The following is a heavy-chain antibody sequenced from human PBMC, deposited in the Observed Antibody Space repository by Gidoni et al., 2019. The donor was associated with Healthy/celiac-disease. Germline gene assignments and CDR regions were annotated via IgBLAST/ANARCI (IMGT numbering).Heavy chain of an antibody. V-gene: IGHV3-21*01. Sequence: EVQLVASGGGLVKPGGSLRLSCAASGFTFSSYSMNWVRQAPGKGLEWVSSISSSSSYIYYADSVKGRFTISRDNAKNSLYLQMNSLRAEDTAVYYCARGRIQLWLSKQYYYGMDVWGQGTTVTVSS. CDR1: GFTFSSYS. CDR3: ARGRIQLWLSKQYYYGMDV. D-gene: IGHD5-18*01. CDR2: ISSSSSYI. J-gene: IGHJ6*02.